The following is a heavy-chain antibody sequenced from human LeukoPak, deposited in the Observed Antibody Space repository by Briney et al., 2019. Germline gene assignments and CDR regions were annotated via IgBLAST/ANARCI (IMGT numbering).Heavy chain of an antibody. Sequence: SQTLSLTCTVSGGSISSGGYYWSWIRQHPGKGLEWIGYIYYSGSTYYNPSLKSRVTISVDTSKNQFSLKLSSVTAADTAVYYCARLTAHLPYYYGMDVWGQGTTVTVSS. CDR1: GGSISSGGYY. CDR2: IYYSGST. V-gene: IGHV4-31*03. J-gene: IGHJ6*02. D-gene: IGHD4/OR15-4a*01. CDR3: ARLTAHLPYYYGMDV.